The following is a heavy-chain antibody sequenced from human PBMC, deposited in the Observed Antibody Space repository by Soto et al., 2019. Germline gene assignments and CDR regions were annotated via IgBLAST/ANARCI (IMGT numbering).Heavy chain of an antibody. CDR1: GYTFDIYG. D-gene: IGHD3-22*01. J-gene: IGHJ4*02. V-gene: IGHV1-18*01. CDR3: ARDRSYYYESSGYPFDY. CDR2: ISADNGDT. Sequence: QVQLVQSGGEVRKPGASVKVSCKASGYTFDIYGISWVRQVPGQGPEWMGWISADNGDTKYAQKFQDSVIMTTDTSTSTAYMELRSLRSDDTAVYFCARDRSYYYESSGYPFDYWGQGTLVSVSS.